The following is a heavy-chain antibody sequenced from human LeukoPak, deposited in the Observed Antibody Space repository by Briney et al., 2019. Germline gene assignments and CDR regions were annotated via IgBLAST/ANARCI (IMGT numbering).Heavy chain of an antibody. CDR2: IYPGDSDT. CDR1: GYSFSTHW. D-gene: IGHD1-1*01. CDR3: ARQAATAYDYFDY. Sequence: GESLKISCKGSGYSFSTHWIGWVRQMPGKGLEWMGIIYPGDSDTRYSPSFQGQVTISADKSIDTAYLQWSSLMAPDTAMYYCARQAATAYDYFDYWGQGTLVAVSS. J-gene: IGHJ4*02. V-gene: IGHV5-51*01.